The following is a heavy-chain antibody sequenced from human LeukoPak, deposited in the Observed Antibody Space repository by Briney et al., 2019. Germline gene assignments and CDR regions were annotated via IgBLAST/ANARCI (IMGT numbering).Heavy chain of an antibody. CDR3: ARAAGEYSSSSGEGYFDY. J-gene: IGHJ4*02. D-gene: IGHD6-6*01. Sequence: SETLSLTCTVSGGSISSYYWSWIRQPAGKGLEWIGRIYTSGSTNYNPSLKSRVTISVDTSKNQFSLKLSSVTAADTAVYYCARAAGEYSSSSGEGYFDYWGQGTLVTVSS. CDR1: GGSISSYY. CDR2: IYTSGST. V-gene: IGHV4-4*07.